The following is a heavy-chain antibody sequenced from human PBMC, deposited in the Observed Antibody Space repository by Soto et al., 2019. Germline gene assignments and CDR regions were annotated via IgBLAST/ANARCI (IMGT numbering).Heavy chain of an antibody. CDR3: VRDWAEGAVTYYFHR. V-gene: IGHV1-2*04. CDR2: INPNSGGT. D-gene: IGHD4-17*01. Sequence: GASVKVSCKASGYTFIAYYIHWVRQAPGQGLEWMGWINPNSGGTNSAQKFQGSITMTRDTSINTAYMELSSLTSDDTAVYYCVRDWAEGAVTYYFHRWGQGTLVTVSS. CDR1: GYTFIAYY. J-gene: IGHJ4*02.